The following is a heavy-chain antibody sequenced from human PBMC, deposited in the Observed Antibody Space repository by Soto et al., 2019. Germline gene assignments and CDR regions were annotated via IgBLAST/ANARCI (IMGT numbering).Heavy chain of an antibody. Sequence: PGGSLRLSCAASGFTFSSYGMHWVRQAPGKGLEWMAVISYDGSNKYYADSVKGRFTISRDNSKNTLYLQMNSLRAEDTAVYYCAKDMSDGGYYYYYGMDVSGQGTPVPVSS. CDR1: GFTFSSYG. D-gene: IGHD4-17*01. V-gene: IGHV3-30*18. J-gene: IGHJ6*02. CDR3: AKDMSDGGYYYYYGMDV. CDR2: ISYDGSNK.